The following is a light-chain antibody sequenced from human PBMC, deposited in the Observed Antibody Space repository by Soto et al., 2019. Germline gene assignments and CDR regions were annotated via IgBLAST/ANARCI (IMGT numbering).Light chain of an antibody. Sequence: DIVMTQSPLSLPVTPGEPASISCRSSQSLLHSNGYNYLDWYLQKPGQSPQLLIYLGSNRASGVPDRFSGSGSGTDFTLKISRVEAEDVGVYYCMQALQSHCMFGQGTKVEIK. CDR3: MQALQSHCM. CDR1: QSLLHSNGYNY. V-gene: IGKV2-28*01. CDR2: LGS. J-gene: IGKJ1*01.